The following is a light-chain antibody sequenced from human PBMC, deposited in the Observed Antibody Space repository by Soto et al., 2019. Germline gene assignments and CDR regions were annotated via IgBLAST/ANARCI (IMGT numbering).Light chain of an antibody. CDR3: GTWHTSLSAGV. CDR2: DNN. J-gene: IGLJ2*01. V-gene: IGLV1-51*01. CDR1: SSNIGDNY. Sequence: QSVLTQPPSVSAAPGQKVSISCSGSSSNIGDNYVSWYQQYPGTAPKLLIYDNNKRPSGIPDRFSGSASGTSATLGITGLQTGDEADYYCGTWHTSLSAGVFGGGTKLTVL.